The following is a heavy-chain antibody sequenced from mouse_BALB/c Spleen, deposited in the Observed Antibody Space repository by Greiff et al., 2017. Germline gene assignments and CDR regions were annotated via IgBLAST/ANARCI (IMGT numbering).Heavy chain of an antibody. J-gene: IGHJ2*01. Sequence: VQLQQSGAELVKPGASVKLSCTASGFNFKDTYMHWVKQSPEQGLEWIGRIDPASGSTKYDPKFQGKATITADTSSNTADLQLSSLTSEDTAVYHSSLFITLAPWGQGTTVTVSA. CDR2: IDPASGST. V-gene: IGHV14-3*02. D-gene: IGHD1-2*01. CDR1: GFNFKDTY. CDR3: SLFITLAP.